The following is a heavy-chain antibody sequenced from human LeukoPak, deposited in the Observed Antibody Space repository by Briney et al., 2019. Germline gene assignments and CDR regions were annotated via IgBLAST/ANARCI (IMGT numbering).Heavy chain of an antibody. Sequence: SQTLSLTCAISGHSVSRNSAAWNWIRQSPSRGLEWLGRSYYRYKWYNDYAVSVKSRITINPDTSENQFSLQLSSVTPEDTAVDYCARGRIAAAILDYWGQGTLVTVSS. CDR1: GHSVSRNSAA. D-gene: IGHD6-13*01. CDR3: ARGRIAAAILDY. V-gene: IGHV6-1*01. J-gene: IGHJ4*02. CDR2: SYYRYKWYN.